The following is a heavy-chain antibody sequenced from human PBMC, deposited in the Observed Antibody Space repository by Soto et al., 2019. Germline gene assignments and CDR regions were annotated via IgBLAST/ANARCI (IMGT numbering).Heavy chain of an antibody. CDR2: IYWDDNK. CDR3: ATVSGTSKAAFDY. Sequence: QITLKESGPTLVKPTQTLPLTCTFSGFSLSTSGVGVGWIRQPPGKALEWLALIYWDDNKRHSPSLKTRLTITQDTSKSQVLLTMTTMDPVDTATYYCATVSGTSKAAFDYWCQGTLVTVSS. V-gene: IGHV2-5*02. CDR1: GFSLSTSGVG. D-gene: IGHD6-19*01. J-gene: IGHJ4*02.